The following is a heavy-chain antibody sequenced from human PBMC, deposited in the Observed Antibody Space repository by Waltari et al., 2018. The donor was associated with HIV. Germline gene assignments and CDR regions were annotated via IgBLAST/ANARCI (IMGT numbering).Heavy chain of an antibody. D-gene: IGHD3-3*01. CDR3: ARDVAGRGGY. CDR1: GFTFSSYW. J-gene: IGHJ4*02. V-gene: IGHV3-74*01. CDR2: MDTDGSTT. Sequence: EVQLVESGGDLVQPGGSLRLSCAASGFTFSSYWMHWVRQAPGKWLVWLSRMDTDGSTTTYADSVKGRFTISRDNAKNILYLQMNSLRVEDTAVYYCARDVAGRGGYWGQGTLVSVSS.